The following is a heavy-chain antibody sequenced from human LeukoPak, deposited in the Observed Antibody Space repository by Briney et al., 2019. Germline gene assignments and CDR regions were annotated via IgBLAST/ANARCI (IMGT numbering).Heavy chain of an antibody. CDR2: IYHSGST. Sequence: SQTLSLTCAVSGGSISRGGYSWSWIRQPPGKGLEWIGYIYHSGSTYYNPSLKSRVTISVDRSKNQFSLKLSSVTAADTAVYYCARSTGDSSGYYPGYYFDYWGQGTLVTVSS. D-gene: IGHD3-22*01. CDR3: ARSTGDSSGYYPGYYFDY. CDR1: GGSISRGGYS. J-gene: IGHJ4*02. V-gene: IGHV4-30-2*01.